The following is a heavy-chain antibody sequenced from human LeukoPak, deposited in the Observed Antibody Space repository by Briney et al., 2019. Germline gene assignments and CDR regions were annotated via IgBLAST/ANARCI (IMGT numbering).Heavy chain of an antibody. Sequence: GGSLRLSCAASGFTFSSYAMSWVRQAPGKGLEWVSAISGSGGSTYYADSVKGRFTITRDNSKNTLYLQMNSLRAEDTAVYYCASIPHLFRANEPNWFDPWGQGTLVTVSS. CDR1: GFTFSSYA. D-gene: IGHD1-1*01. J-gene: IGHJ5*02. CDR3: ASIPHLFRANEPNWFDP. V-gene: IGHV3-23*01. CDR2: ISGSGGST.